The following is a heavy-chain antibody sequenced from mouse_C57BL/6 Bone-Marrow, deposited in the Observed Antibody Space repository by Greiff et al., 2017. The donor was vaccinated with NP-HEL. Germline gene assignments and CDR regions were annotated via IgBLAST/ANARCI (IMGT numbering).Heavy chain of an antibody. Sequence: VQLQQSVAELVRPGASVKLSCTASGFNIKNTYMPWVKQRPEQGLEWIGRIDPANGNTKYAPKFQGKATITADTSSNTAYLQLSSLTSEDTAIYYCASPLLWGGDAMDYWGQGTSVTVSS. D-gene: IGHD2-1*01. V-gene: IGHV14-3*01. J-gene: IGHJ4*01. CDR3: ASPLLWGGDAMDY. CDR2: IDPANGNT. CDR1: GFNIKNTY.